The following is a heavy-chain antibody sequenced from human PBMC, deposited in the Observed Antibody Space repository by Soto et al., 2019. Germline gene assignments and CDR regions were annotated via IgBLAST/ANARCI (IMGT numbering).Heavy chain of an antibody. CDR2: ISAYNGNT. D-gene: IGHD3-16*02. J-gene: IGHJ6*01. CDR1: GYTFTSYG. Sequence: GASVKVSCKASGYTFTSYGISWVRQAPGQGLEWMGWISAYNGNTNYAQKLQGRVTMTTDTSTSTAYMELRSLRSDDTAVYYCASDCYRTGESLFHGMDVWGQGTTVTVSS. V-gene: IGHV1-18*01. CDR3: ASDCYRTGESLFHGMDV.